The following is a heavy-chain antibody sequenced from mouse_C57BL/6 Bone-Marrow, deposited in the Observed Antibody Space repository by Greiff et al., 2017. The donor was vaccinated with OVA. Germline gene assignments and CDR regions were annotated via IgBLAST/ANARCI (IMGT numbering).Heavy chain of an antibody. CDR3: TTFADGRDY. Sequence: VQLQQSGAELVRPGASDKLSCTASGFNIKDDYMHWVKQRPEQGLEWIGWIDPENGDTEYASKFQGKATITADTSSNTAYLQLSSLTSEDTAVYYCTTFADGRDYWGQGTSVTVSS. CDR2: IDPENGDT. J-gene: IGHJ4*01. V-gene: IGHV14-4*01. CDR1: GFNIKDDY.